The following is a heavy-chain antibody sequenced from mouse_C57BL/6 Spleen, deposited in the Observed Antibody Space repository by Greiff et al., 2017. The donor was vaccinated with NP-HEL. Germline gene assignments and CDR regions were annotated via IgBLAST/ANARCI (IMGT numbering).Heavy chain of an antibody. CDR2: IDPSDSET. Sequence: QVQLQQSGAELVRPGSSVKLSCKASGYTFTSYWMHWVKQRPIQGLEWIGNIDPSDSETHYNQKFKDKATLTVDKSSSTAYMQLSSLTSEDSAVYYCALISTVVATDFDGWGTGTTVTVSS. V-gene: IGHV1-52*01. CDR3: ALISTVVATDFDG. D-gene: IGHD1-1*01. CDR1: GYTFTSYW. J-gene: IGHJ1*03.